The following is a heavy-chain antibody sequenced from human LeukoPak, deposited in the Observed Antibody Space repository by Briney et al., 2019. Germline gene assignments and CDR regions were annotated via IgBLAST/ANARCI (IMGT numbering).Heavy chain of an antibody. V-gene: IGHV1-69*05. CDR2: IIPIFGTA. CDR1: GGTFSSYA. Sequence: SVKVSCKASGGTFSSYAISWVRQAPGQGLEWMGGIIPIFGTANYAQKFQGRVTITTDESTGTAYMELSSLRSEDTAVYYCARGYYDSSGIDYWGQGTLVTVSS. J-gene: IGHJ4*02. D-gene: IGHD3-22*01. CDR3: ARGYYDSSGIDY.